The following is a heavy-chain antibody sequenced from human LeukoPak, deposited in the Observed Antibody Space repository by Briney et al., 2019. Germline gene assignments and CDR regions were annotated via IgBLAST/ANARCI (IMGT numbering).Heavy chain of an antibody. CDR3: AKGSRWDCSSTTCYPYNWFDP. CDR2: ISGSGGSP. Sequence: GGSLRLSCAASGFTLSSYAMTWVRQAPGKGLEWVSGISGSGGSPYYADSVKGRFTISRDNSKNTLYLQMNSLRAEDTAVYYCAKGSRWDCSSTTCYPYNWFDPWGQGTLVTVSS. CDR1: GFTLSSYA. V-gene: IGHV3-23*01. D-gene: IGHD2-2*01. J-gene: IGHJ5*02.